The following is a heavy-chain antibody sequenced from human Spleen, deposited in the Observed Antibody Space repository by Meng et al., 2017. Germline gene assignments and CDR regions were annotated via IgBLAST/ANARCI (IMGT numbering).Heavy chain of an antibody. CDR1: GFTFSSYG. V-gene: IGHV3-23*01. D-gene: IGHD6-13*01. J-gene: IGHJ4*02. Sequence: GESLKISCAASGFTFSSYGMHWVRQAPGKGLEWVSTISGSGRSIFYADSVEGRFTISRDNSKNTMYLQMNSLRAEDTALYYCARDRVVAAADYYFDSWGQGTLVTVSS. CDR3: ARDRVVAAADYYFDS. CDR2: ISGSGRSI.